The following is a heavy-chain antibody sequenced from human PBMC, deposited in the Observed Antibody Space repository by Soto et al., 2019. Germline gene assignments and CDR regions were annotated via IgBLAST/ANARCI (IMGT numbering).Heavy chain of an antibody. Sequence: ASVKVSCKASGYTFTSYGISWVRQAPGQGLEWMGWISAYNGNTNYAQKLQGRVTMTTDTSTSTAYMELRSLRSDDTAVYYCARHRFLELPGGRFDYWGQGTLVTVSS. J-gene: IGHJ4*02. CDR3: ARHRFLELPGGRFDY. CDR2: ISAYNGNT. V-gene: IGHV1-18*01. D-gene: IGHD3-3*01. CDR1: GYTFTSYG.